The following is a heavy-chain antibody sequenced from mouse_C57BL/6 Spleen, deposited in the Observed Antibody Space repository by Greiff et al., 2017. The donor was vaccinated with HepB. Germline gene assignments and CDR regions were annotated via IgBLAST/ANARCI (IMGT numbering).Heavy chain of an antibody. CDR2: INPNNGGT. CDR1: GYTFTDYY. J-gene: IGHJ3*01. Sequence: EVQLQQSGPELVKPGASVKISCKASGYTFTDYYMNWVKQSHGKSLEWIGDINPNNGGTSYNQKFKGKAKLTVDKSSSTAYMELRSLTSEDSAVYYCARGNTWFAYWGQGTLVTVSA. V-gene: IGHV1-26*01. CDR3: ARGNTWFAY.